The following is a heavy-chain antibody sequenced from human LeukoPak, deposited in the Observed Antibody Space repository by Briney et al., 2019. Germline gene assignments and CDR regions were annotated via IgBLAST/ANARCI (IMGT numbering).Heavy chain of an antibody. CDR3: ARDTGIYPHYAFDI. CDR1: GGSISSSSYY. V-gene: IGHV4-39*07. CDR2: IYYSGST. D-gene: IGHD1-26*01. Sequence: SETLSLTCTVSGGSISSSSYYWGWIRQPPGKGLEWIGNIYYSGSTYYNPSLKSRVTISIDTSKNQFSLKLSPVTAADTAVYYCARDTGIYPHYAFDIWGQGAMVTVSS. J-gene: IGHJ3*02.